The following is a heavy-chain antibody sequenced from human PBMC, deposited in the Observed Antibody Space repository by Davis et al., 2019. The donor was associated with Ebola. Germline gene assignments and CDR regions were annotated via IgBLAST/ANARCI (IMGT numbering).Heavy chain of an antibody. Sequence: MPSETLSLTCTVSGGSISSYYWSWIRQPPGKGLEWIGEINHSGSTNYSPSLKSRVTISVDTSKNQFSLKLSSVTAADTAVYYCARLGRLRWLREALHYWGQGTLVTVSS. CDR2: INHSGST. CDR1: GGSISSYY. CDR3: ARLGRLRWLREALHY. V-gene: IGHV4-34*01. J-gene: IGHJ4*02. D-gene: IGHD4-23*01.